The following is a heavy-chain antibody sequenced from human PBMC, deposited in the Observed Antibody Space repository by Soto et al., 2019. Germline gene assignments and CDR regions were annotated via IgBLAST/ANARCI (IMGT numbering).Heavy chain of an antibody. CDR2: IDPSDSYT. V-gene: IGHV5-10-1*01. D-gene: IGHD3-3*01. Sequence: XESLKVTCQCAGYSFTSYWISLVLQMPGKGLEWMGRIDPSDSYTNYSPSFQGHVTISADKSISTAYLQWSSLKASDTAMYYCARRMSRSGYYNMPHYYYYYGMDVWGQGTTVTVSS. J-gene: IGHJ6*02. CDR1: GYSFTSYW. CDR3: ARRMSRSGYYNMPHYYYYYGMDV.